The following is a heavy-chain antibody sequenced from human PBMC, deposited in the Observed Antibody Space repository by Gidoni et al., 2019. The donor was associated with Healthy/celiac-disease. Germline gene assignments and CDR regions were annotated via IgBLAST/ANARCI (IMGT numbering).Heavy chain of an antibody. CDR1: GGTFSSYT. V-gene: IGHV1-69*02. D-gene: IGHD6-13*01. J-gene: IGHJ6*02. CDR2: IIPILGIA. Sequence: QVQLVQSGAEVKKPGSSVKVSCKASGGTFSSYTISWVRQAPGQGLEWMGRIIPILGIANYAQKFQGRVTITADKSTSTAYMELSSLRSEDTAVYYCARGVFLRSQLNYYYYGMDVWGQGTTVTVSS. CDR3: ARGVFLRSQLNYYYYGMDV.